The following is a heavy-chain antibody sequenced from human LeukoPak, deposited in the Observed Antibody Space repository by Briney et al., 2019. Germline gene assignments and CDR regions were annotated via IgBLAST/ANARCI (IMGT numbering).Heavy chain of an antibody. CDR3: ARGGGYASPIGY. J-gene: IGHJ4*02. Sequence: SETLSLPCTLSGGSISTYYWSWIRQPPGKGLEWIGYIYHSGSTNYNPPLKSRVTISVDTSKNQLSLKLSSVTAADTAVYYCARGGGYASPIGYWGQGALVTVSS. CDR1: GGSISTYY. V-gene: IGHV4-59*01. D-gene: IGHD5-12*01. CDR2: IYHSGST.